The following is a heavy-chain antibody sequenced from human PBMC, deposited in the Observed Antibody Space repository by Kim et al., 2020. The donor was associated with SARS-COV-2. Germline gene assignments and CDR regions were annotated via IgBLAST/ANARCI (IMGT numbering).Heavy chain of an antibody. Sequence: GGSLRLSCAASGITFSAYAMSWVRQAPGQGLEWVSHISGNDGSTNYANSVKGRFIFPRDNSRNTLHLQMNSLRAEDTAVYYCAKHLGSRGSVFQHRGKGT. CDR1: GITFSAYA. J-gene: IGHJ1*01. V-gene: IGHV3-23*01. CDR3: AKHLGSRGSVFQH. CDR2: ISGNDGST. D-gene: IGHD2-15*01.